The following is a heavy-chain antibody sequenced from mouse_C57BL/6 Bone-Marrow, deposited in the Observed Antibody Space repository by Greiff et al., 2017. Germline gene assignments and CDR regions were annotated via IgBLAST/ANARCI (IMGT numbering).Heavy chain of an antibody. J-gene: IGHJ3*01. CDR3: ARGRSRGPFAY. CDR2: IDPEDGET. Sequence: VQLQQSGAELVKPGASVKLSCTASGFYIKDYYMNWVKQRTEQGLEWIGGIDPEDGETKYAPKFQGKATITAATSSNTAYLQLNSLTYEDTAVDSCARGRSRGPFAYWGQGTLVTVSA. D-gene: IGHD1-1*01. CDR1: GFYIKDYY. V-gene: IGHV14-2*01.